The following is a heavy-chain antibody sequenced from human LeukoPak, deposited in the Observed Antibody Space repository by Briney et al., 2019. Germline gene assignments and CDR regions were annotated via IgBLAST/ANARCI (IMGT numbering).Heavy chain of an antibody. V-gene: IGHV1-2*02. D-gene: IGHD6-13*01. CDR2: INPNSGGT. CDR3: ARELIAAAGTHYYGMDV. CDR1: GYTFTGYY. Sequence: ASVKVSCKASGYTFTGYYMHWVRQAPGQGLEWMGWINPNSGGTNYAQKFQGRVTMTRDTSISTDYMELSRLRSDDTAVYYCARELIAAAGTHYYGMDVWGQGTTVTVSS. J-gene: IGHJ6*02.